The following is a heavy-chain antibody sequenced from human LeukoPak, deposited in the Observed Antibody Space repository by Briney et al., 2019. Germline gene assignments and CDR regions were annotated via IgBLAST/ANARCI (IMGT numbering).Heavy chain of an antibody. J-gene: IGHJ4*02. CDR1: GFTFSSYV. CDR3: VKDRAYYDILTFDY. CDR2: VSGSGGST. Sequence: PGGSLRLSCAASGFTFSSYVMSWVRQAPGKGLEWVSGVSGSGGSTYYGDSVKGRFTISRDNSKNTLYLQMNRLRAEDTAVYYCVKDRAYYDILTFDYWGQGTLVTVSS. V-gene: IGHV3-23*01. D-gene: IGHD3-9*01.